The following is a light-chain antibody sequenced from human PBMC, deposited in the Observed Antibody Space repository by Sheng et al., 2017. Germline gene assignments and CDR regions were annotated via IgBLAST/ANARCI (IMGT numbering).Light chain of an antibody. V-gene: IGKV3-11*01. CDR1: RSVSSY. Sequence: EIVMTQSPVTLSLSPGERATLSCRASRSVSSYLAWYQHKPGQAPRLLIYDASNRATGIPARFSGSGSGTDFTLTISSLEPEDFAVYYCQQRSNWLTIGGGTKVEIK. CDR3: QQRSNWLT. CDR2: DAS. J-gene: IGKJ4*01.